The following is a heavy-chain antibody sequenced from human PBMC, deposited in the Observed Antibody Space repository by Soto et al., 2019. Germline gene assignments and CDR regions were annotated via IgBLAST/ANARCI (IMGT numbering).Heavy chain of an antibody. D-gene: IGHD3-22*01. CDR1: GFTFSDYY. J-gene: IGHJ6*02. CDR3: ARDDYYDSSGYGMDV. V-gene: IGHV3-11*01. CDR2: ISSSGSTI. Sequence: XGSLRLSCSAAGFTFSDYYMSWIRQAPGKGLEWVSYISSSGSTIYYADSVKGRFTISRDNAKNSLYLQMNSLRAEDTAVYYCARDDYYDSSGYGMDVWGQGTTVTVSS.